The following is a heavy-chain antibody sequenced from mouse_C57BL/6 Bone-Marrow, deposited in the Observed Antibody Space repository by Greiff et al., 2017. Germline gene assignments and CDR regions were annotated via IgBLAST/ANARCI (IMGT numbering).Heavy chain of an antibody. J-gene: IGHJ3*01. CDR1: GFTFSSYG. CDR3: ARDYYGSWFAY. Sequence: EVKLVESGGDLVKPGGSLTLSCAASGFTFSSYGMSWVRQTPDKRLEWVATISSGGSYTYYPDSVKGRFTISRDNAKNTLYLQMSSLKSEDTAMYYCARDYYGSWFAYWGQGTLVTVSA. D-gene: IGHD1-1*01. CDR2: ISSGGSYT. V-gene: IGHV5-6*01.